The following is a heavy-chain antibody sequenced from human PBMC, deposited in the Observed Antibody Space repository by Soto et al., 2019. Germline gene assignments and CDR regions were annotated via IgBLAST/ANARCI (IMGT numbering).Heavy chain of an antibody. D-gene: IGHD3-9*01. CDR1: GGSFSGYY. J-gene: IGHJ6*03. Sequence: SETLSLTCAVYGGSFSGYYWSWIRQPPGKGLEWIGEINHSGSTNYNPSLKSRVTISVDTSKNQFSRKLISVTAADTAVYYCARGQGDILTGYYYDYYYYYMDVWGKGTTVTVSS. CDR2: INHSGST. V-gene: IGHV4-34*01. CDR3: ARGQGDILTGYYYDYYYYYMDV.